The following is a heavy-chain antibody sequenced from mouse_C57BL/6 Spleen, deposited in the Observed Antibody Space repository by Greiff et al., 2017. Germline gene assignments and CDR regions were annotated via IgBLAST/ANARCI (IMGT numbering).Heavy chain of an antibody. CDR3: VGHYGSSYFDY. J-gene: IGHJ2*01. D-gene: IGHD1-1*01. CDR2: IRSKSNNYAT. CDR1: GFSFNTYA. Sequence: EVKLVESGGGLVQPKGSLKLSCAASGFSFNTYAMNWVRQAPGKGLEWVARIRSKSNNYATYYADSVKDRFTISRDDSESMLYLKMNNLKTEDTAMYYCVGHYGSSYFDYWGQGTTLTVSS. V-gene: IGHV10-1*01.